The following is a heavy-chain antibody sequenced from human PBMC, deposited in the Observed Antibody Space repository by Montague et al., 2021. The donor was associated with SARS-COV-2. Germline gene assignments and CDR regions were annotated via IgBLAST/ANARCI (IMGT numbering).Heavy chain of an antibody. J-gene: IGHJ4*02. CDR2: ISSSSSTI. CDR3: ARDLRWGYYDILTGYYRPLDY. Sequence: SLRLSFAASGFTFSSYSMNWVRQAPGKGLEWVSYISSSSSTIYYADSVKGRFTIPRDNAKNSLYLQMNSLRAEDTAVYYCARDLRWGYYDILTGYYRPLDYWGQGTLVTVSS. V-gene: IGHV3-48*04. CDR1: GFTFSSYS. D-gene: IGHD3-9*01.